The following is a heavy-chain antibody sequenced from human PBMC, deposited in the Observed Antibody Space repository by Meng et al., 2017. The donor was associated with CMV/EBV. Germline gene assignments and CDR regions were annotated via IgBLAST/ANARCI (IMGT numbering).Heavy chain of an antibody. CDR3: ARALEELYNWNYDYYYGMDV. D-gene: IGHD1-20*01. Sequence: ASVKVSCKASGYTFTSYYMHWVRQAPGQGLEWMGIINPSGGSTSYAQKFQGRVTMTRDTSTSTVYMELSSLRSEDTAVYYCARALEELYNWNYDYYYGMDVWGQGTTVTVSS. V-gene: IGHV1-46*01. CDR1: GYTFTSYY. CDR2: INPSGGST. J-gene: IGHJ6*02.